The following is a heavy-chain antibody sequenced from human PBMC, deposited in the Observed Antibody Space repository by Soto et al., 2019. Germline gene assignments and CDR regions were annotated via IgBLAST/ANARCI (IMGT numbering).Heavy chain of an antibody. CDR1: GGSFSGYY. J-gene: IGHJ5*02. Sequence: PSETLSLTCAVYGGSFSGYYWSWIRQPPGKGLEWIGEINHSGSTNYNPSLKSRVTISVDTSKNQFSLKLSSVTAADTAVYYCARGGRYYDILTGPTPTHNWFDPWGQGTLVTVS. V-gene: IGHV4-34*01. CDR3: ARGGRYYDILTGPTPTHNWFDP. D-gene: IGHD3-9*01. CDR2: INHSGST.